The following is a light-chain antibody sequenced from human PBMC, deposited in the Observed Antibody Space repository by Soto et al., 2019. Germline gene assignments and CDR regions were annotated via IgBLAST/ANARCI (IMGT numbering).Light chain of an antibody. CDR1: QSISNY. J-gene: IGKJ3*01. Sequence: DIQMTQSPSSLSASVGDRVTITCRASQSISNYLNWYQQKPGKAPKLLIYAASSFPSGVPSRFSGSGSGTDFSLTISSLQPEDFATYYCQHSYSTPLTFGPGTKVDIK. CDR2: AAS. V-gene: IGKV1-39*01. CDR3: QHSYSTPLT.